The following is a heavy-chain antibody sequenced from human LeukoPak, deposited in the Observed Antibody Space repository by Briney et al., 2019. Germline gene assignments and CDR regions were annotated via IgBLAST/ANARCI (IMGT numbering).Heavy chain of an antibody. V-gene: IGHV3-74*01. D-gene: IGHD3-9*01. CDR2: IKGDGSQT. Sequence: GGSLRLSCAASGFTFSNYWMHWVRQAPGKGLVWVSRIKGDGSQTIYADSVKGRFTISRDSAKNTLYLQMKSLRAEDTAVYYCVRDWDHFDFDSWGQGTLVTVSS. CDR3: VRDWDHFDFDS. J-gene: IGHJ5*01. CDR1: GFTFSNYW.